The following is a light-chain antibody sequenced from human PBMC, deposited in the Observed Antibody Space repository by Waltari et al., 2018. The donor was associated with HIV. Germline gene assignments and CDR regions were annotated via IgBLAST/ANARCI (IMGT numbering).Light chain of an antibody. CDR1: SSDGGGYNY. CDR2: AVS. J-gene: IGLJ1*01. CDR3: SSYTSSRSDF. V-gene: IGLV2-14*03. Sequence: QSPLTQPASVSGSPGQSITIPCTGTSSDGGGYNYVSWYQQHPCKAPKLMIYAVSSRAAGRSNRFSGSKAGNPACLTISGLQAEDEAEYDCSSYTSSRSDFVGNGTRVTV.